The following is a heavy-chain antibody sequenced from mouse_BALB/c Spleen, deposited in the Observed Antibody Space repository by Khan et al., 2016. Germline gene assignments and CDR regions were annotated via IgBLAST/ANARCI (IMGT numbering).Heavy chain of an antibody. J-gene: IGHJ4*01. V-gene: IGHV5-4*02. CDR2: ISDGSTYT. D-gene: IGHD2-4*01. CDR3: ARDTMTHGYSMDY. CDR1: VFTFSDYY. Sequence: EVELVESGGGLVKPGGSLKLSCAASVFTFSDYYMYWVRQTPEKRLEWVATISDGSTYTYYPDSVKGRFTISRDDAKNNLYLQMSSLKSEDSALNYCARDTMTHGYSMDYWGQGTSVTVSS.